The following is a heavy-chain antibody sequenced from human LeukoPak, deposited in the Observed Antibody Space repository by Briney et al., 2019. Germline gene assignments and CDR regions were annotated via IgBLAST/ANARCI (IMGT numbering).Heavy chain of an antibody. CDR3: ATDLPGSGWSFEY. V-gene: IGHV3-23*01. CDR2: ITTSGGDT. J-gene: IGHJ4*02. Sequence: GGSLRLSCAASGFTFRNYAMTWVRQAPGRGLEWVSAITTSGGDTFYADSVRGRFTISRDNSKNTLYLQVNNLRADDTAVYYCATDLPGSGWSFEYWGQGALVTVSP. CDR1: GFTFRNYA. D-gene: IGHD6-19*01.